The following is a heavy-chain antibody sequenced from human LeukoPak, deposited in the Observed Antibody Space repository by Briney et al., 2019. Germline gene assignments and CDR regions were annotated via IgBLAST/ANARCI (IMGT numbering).Heavy chain of an antibody. CDR3: AKDAAAAGIVAFDI. CDR2: ISWNSGSI. J-gene: IGHJ3*02. CDR1: GFTFDDYA. D-gene: IGHD6-13*01. V-gene: IGHV3-9*01. Sequence: TGGSLRLSCAASGFTFDDYAMHWVRQDPGKGLEWVSGISWNSGSIGYADSVKGRFTISRDNAKNSLYLQMNSLRAEDTALYYCAKDAAAAGIVAFDIWGQGTMVTASS.